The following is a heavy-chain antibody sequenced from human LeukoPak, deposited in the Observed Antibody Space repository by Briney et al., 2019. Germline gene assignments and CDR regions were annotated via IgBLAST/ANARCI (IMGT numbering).Heavy chain of an antibody. Sequence: GGYLRLSCAASGFTVSSDYMSWVRQAPGKGLEWVSVIYSGGSTYYADSVKGRFTISRDKSKNTVYLQMNSLRFEDTAMYYCARNWFDPWGQGTLVTVSS. V-gene: IGHV3-53*05. CDR1: GFTVSSDY. CDR3: ARNWFDP. CDR2: IYSGGST. J-gene: IGHJ5*02.